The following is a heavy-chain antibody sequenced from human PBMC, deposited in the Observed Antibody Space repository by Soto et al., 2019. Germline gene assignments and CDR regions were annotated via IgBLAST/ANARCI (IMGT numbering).Heavy chain of an antibody. CDR1: GGTFSSYS. V-gene: IGHV1-69*13. Sequence: GASVKVSCKASGGTFSSYSISWVRQAPGQGLECMGGIIPIFGTANYAQKFQGRVTITADESTSTAYMELSSLRSEDTAVYYCARDGHITMVRGVITNYYYYYGMDVWGQGTTVTVSS. CDR2: IIPIFGTA. D-gene: IGHD3-10*01. CDR3: ARDGHITMVRGVITNYYYYYGMDV. J-gene: IGHJ6*02.